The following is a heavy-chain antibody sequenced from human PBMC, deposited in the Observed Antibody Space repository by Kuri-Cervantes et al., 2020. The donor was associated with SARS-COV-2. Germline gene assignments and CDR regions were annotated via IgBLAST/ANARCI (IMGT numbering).Heavy chain of an antibody. D-gene: IGHD4-23*01. CDR3: AKAPRPHWDGGNSGDY. J-gene: IGHJ4*02. CDR2: IWSDGTNK. V-gene: IGHV3-33*06. Sequence: GESLKISCAASEFTFSSYGMHWVRQAPGKGLEWVAVIWSDGTNKYYADSAKGRFTISRDNSKNTLYLQMNSLRAEDTAVYYCAKAPRPHWDGGNSGDYWGQGTLVTVSS. CDR1: EFTFSSYG.